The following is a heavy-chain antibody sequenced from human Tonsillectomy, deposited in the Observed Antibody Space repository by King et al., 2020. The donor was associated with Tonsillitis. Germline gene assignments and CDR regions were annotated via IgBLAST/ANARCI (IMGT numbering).Heavy chain of an antibody. D-gene: IGHD2-2*01. V-gene: IGHV1-18*01. J-gene: IGHJ6*02. CDR3: AGDGGIVGPAAPPDYHFYGMEV. Sequence: VQLVESGAEVKKPGASVKVSCTASGYTFTSYGISWVRQAPGQGLEWMGWISAYNGNTNYAQKLQGRVTMTTDTSTSTAYMELRSLRSDDTAVYYCAGDGGIVGPAAPPDYHFYGMEVRGQGATVT. CDR1: GYTFTSYG. CDR2: ISAYNGNT.